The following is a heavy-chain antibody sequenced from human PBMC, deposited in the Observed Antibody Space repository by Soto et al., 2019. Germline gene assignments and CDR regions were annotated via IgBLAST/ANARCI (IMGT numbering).Heavy chain of an antibody. CDR1: GYTFTSYG. Sequence: QVQLVQSGAEVKKPGASVKVSCKASGYTFTSYGISWVRQAPGQGLEWMGWISAYNGNTNYAQKLLGRVTMTTDTSTSTAYMELRSLRSDDTAVYYCASPGKTGTFGSYYYGMDVWGQGTTVTVSS. J-gene: IGHJ6*02. D-gene: IGHD1-1*01. V-gene: IGHV1-18*01. CDR3: ASPGKTGTFGSYYYGMDV. CDR2: ISAYNGNT.